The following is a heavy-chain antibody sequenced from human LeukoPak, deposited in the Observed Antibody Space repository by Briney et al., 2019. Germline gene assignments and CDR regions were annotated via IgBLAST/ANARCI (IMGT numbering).Heavy chain of an antibody. D-gene: IGHD5-12*01. CDR2: ISSSSSYI. CDR3: ARALPRGFRHMDV. CDR1: GFTFSSYS. V-gene: IGHV3-21*01. J-gene: IGHJ6*03. Sequence: PGGSLRPSCAASGFTFSSYSMIWVRQAPGKGLEWVSSISSSSSYIYYADSVKGRFTISRDNAKNSLYLQMNSLRAEDTAVYYCARALPRGFRHMDVWGKGTTVTVSS.